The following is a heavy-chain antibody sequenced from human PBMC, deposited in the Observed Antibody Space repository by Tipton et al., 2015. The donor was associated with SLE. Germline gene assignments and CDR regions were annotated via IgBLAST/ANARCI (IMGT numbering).Heavy chain of an antibody. J-gene: IGHJ4*02. CDR1: GGSFSGYY. CDR2: INHSGST. Sequence: TLSLTCAVYGGSFSGYYWSWIRQPPGKGLEWIGEINHSGSTNYNPSLKSRVTISVDTSKYQFSLKLSSVTAADTAVYYCARRDDGWYFDNWGQGTLVTVSS. D-gene: IGHD1-1*01. CDR3: ARRDDGWYFDN. V-gene: IGHV4-34*01.